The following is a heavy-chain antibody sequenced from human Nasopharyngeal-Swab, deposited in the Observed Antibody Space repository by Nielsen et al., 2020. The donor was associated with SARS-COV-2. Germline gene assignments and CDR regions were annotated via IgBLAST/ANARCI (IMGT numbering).Heavy chain of an antibody. Sequence: GGSLRLSCAASGFTFSSYAMSWVRQAPGKGLEWVSAISDSGGSTYYADSVKGRFTISRDNSKNTLYLQMNSLRAEDTAVYYCAKGERITIFGVVTPFDYWGQGTLVTVSS. V-gene: IGHV3-23*01. CDR1: GFTFSSYA. D-gene: IGHD3-3*01. CDR3: AKGERITIFGVVTPFDY. CDR2: ISDSGGST. J-gene: IGHJ4*02.